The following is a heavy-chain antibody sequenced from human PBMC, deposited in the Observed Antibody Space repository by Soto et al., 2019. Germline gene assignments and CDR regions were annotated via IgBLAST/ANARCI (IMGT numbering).Heavy chain of an antibody. D-gene: IGHD2-15*01. Sequence: ASVKVSCKASGYTFTSYGISWVRQAPGQGLEWMGWISAYNGNTNYAQKLQGRVTMTTDTSTSTAYMELRSLRSDDTAVYYCARDINCSGGSCYSGPHYYYYYYYMDVWGKGTTVTVSS. CDR2: ISAYNGNT. V-gene: IGHV1-18*01. J-gene: IGHJ6*03. CDR3: ARDINCSGGSCYSGPHYYYYYYYMDV. CDR1: GYTFTSYG.